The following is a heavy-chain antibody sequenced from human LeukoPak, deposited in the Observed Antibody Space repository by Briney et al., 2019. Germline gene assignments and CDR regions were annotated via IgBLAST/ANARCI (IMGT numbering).Heavy chain of an antibody. Sequence: GGSLRLSCAASGFNFGGSAIHWVRQASGKGLEWLGRVRSKVNNYATTYAESVNGRFTISRDDSKNTAYLQMDSLKTEDTALYYCTNNYAGGVGYWGQGTLVTVSS. V-gene: IGHV3-73*01. CDR1: GFNFGGSA. J-gene: IGHJ4*02. D-gene: IGHD5-24*01. CDR3: TNNYAGGVGY. CDR2: VRSKVNNYAT.